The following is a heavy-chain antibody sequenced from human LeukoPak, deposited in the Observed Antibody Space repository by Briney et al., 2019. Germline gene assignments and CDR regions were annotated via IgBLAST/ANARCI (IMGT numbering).Heavy chain of an antibody. J-gene: IGHJ6*03. Sequence: ASVKVSCKASGYTFTSYYMHWVRQAPGQGLEWKRIIDPSGGSTSYAQKFQGRVSMTRDMSTNTVYMELGSLRSEDTAVYYCARASGRLNYYYYYMDVWGKGTTVTVSS. CDR1: GYTFTSYY. V-gene: IGHV1-46*01. D-gene: IGHD1-14*01. CDR2: IDPSGGST. CDR3: ARASGRLNYYYYYMDV.